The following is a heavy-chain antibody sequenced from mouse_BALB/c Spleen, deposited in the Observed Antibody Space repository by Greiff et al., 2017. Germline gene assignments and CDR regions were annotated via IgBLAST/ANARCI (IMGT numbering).Heavy chain of an antibody. Sequence: VQLQQSGAELVRPGVSVKISCKGSGYTFTDYAMHWVKQSHAKSLEWIGVISTYYGDASYNQKFKGKATMTVDKSSSTAYMERARLTSEHSAIYYCARDRYDYAMDYWGQGTSVTVSS. V-gene: IGHV1S137*01. CDR3: ARDRYDYAMDY. CDR1: GYTFTDYA. CDR2: ISTYYGDA. D-gene: IGHD2-14*01. J-gene: IGHJ4*01.